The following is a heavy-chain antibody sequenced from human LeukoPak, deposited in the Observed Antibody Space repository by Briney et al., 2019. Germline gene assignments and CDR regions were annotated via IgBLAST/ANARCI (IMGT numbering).Heavy chain of an antibody. D-gene: IGHD6-19*01. CDR3: AKGRVVAGSKSLTYHWLDP. J-gene: IGHJ5*02. CDR2: INPNSGGA. Sequence: GASVKVSCKASGYTFTGYYIHWVRQALGQGLEWVGLINPNSGGAKYAQKFQDRVTMTRDTSISTAYMGLSRLRSDDTAVYYCAKGRVVAGSKSLTYHWLDPWGQGTLVTVSS. CDR1: GYTFTGYY. V-gene: IGHV1-2*02.